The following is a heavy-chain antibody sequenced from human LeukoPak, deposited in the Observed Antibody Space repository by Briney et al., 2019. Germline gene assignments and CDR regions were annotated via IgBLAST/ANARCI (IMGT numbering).Heavy chain of an antibody. D-gene: IGHD6-13*01. CDR1: GGSISSGSYY. V-gene: IGHV4-61*02. CDR2: IYTSGST. CDR3: ARDSSSWVYYYYMDV. J-gene: IGHJ6*03. Sequence: ASQTLSLTCTVSGGSISSGSYYWSWIRQPAGKGLEWIGRIYTSGSTNYNPSLKSRVTMSVDTSKNQFSLKLSSVTAADTAVYYCARDSSSWVYYYYMDVWGKGTTVTVSS.